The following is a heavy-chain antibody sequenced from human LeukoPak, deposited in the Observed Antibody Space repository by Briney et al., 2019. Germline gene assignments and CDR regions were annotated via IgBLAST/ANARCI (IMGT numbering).Heavy chain of an antibody. CDR3: ARALPGGSGWYYFDY. CDR1: GYTFTGYY. V-gene: IGHV1-3*01. D-gene: IGHD6-19*01. Sequence: ASVKVSCKASGYTFTGYYMHWVRQAPGQRLEWMGWINAGNGNTKYSQKFQGRVTITRDTSASTAYMELSSLRSEDTAAYYCARALPGGSGWYYFDYWGQGTLVTVSS. CDR2: INAGNGNT. J-gene: IGHJ4*02.